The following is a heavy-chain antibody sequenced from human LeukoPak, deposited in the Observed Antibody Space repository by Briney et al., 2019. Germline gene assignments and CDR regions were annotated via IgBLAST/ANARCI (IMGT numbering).Heavy chain of an antibody. CDR3: ARGSSGSYPGYFDY. J-gene: IGHJ4*02. Sequence: SETLSLTCTVSGGSISSYYWRWIRQPAGKGLEWIERIYTSGSTNYNPSLKSRVTMSVDTSKNQFSLKLSSVTAADTAVYYCARGSSGSYPGYFDYWGQGTLVTVSS. CDR1: GGSISSYY. CDR2: IYTSGST. D-gene: IGHD1-26*01. V-gene: IGHV4-4*07.